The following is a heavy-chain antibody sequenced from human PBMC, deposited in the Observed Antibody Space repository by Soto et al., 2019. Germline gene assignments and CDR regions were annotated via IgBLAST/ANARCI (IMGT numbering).Heavy chain of an antibody. J-gene: IGHJ6*03. CDR2: INHSGST. Sequence: SETLSLTCAVYGGSFSGYYWSWIRQPPGKGLEWIGEINHSGSTNYNPSLKSRVTISVDTSKNQFSLKLSSVTAADTAVYYCARNPPNYDILTGRYYYYYMDVWGKGTTVTVSS. D-gene: IGHD3-9*01. V-gene: IGHV4-34*01. CDR1: GGSFSGYY. CDR3: ARNPPNYDILTGRYYYYYMDV.